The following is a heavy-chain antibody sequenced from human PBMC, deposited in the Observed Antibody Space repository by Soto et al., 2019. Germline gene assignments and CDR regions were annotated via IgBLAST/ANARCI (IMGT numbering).Heavy chain of an antibody. J-gene: IGHJ4*02. Sequence: SETLSLTCTISGGSISSYYWSWIRQTPGKGLEWIGYIYFGGSTNYNPSLESRMHMSLDATRNHYSLRLTSVTAADTAVYFCARAPVGLDTISYFDYWGQGKLVTVSS. D-gene: IGHD3-3*01. V-gene: IGHV4-4*09. CDR3: ARAPVGLDTISYFDY. CDR1: GGSISSYY. CDR2: IYFGGST.